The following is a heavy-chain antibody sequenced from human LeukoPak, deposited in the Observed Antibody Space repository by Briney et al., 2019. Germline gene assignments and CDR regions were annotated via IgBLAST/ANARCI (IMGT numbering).Heavy chain of an antibody. J-gene: IGHJ4*02. V-gene: IGHV4-59*08. CDR2: IYYSGST. D-gene: IGHD5-18*01. CDR1: GVSIGSYY. CDR3: ARHRRYSYGYGFDY. Sequence: PSETLSLTCTVSGVSIGSYYWSWIRQPPGKGLEWIRYIYYSGSTNYNPSLKSRVTISVDTSKNQFSLKLTSMTAADTAVYYCARHRRYSYGYGFDYWGQGTLVTVSS.